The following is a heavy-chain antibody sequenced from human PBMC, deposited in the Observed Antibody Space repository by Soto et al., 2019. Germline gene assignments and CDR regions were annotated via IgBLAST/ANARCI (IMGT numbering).Heavy chain of an antibody. J-gene: IGHJ6*03. CDR2: ISYDGSNK. V-gene: IGHV3-30*18. Sequence: GGSLRLSCAASGFTFSSYGMHWVRQAPGKGLEWVAVISYDGSNKYYADSVKGRFTISRDNSKNTLYLQMNSLRAEDTAVYYCAKEGPIFGVAILYYYYYMDVWGKGTTVTVSS. CDR1: GFTFSSYG. D-gene: IGHD3-3*01. CDR3: AKEGPIFGVAILYYYYYMDV.